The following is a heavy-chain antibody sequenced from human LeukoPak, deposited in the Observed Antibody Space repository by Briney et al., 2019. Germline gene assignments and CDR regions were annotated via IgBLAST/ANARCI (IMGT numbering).Heavy chain of an antibody. Sequence: PGGSLRLSCAASGFTFSSYAMSWVRQAPGKGLEWVSVISISGDTTYYADSVKGRFTISRDNSKNTLYLQMNSLRAEDTAVYYCAKARSVVVAAAIDYWGQGTLVTVSS. CDR2: ISISGDTT. J-gene: IGHJ4*02. CDR1: GFTFSSYA. D-gene: IGHD2-2*01. CDR3: AKARSVVVAAAIDY. V-gene: IGHV3-23*01.